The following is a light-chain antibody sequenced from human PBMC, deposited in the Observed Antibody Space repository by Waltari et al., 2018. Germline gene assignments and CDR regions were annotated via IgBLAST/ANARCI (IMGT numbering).Light chain of an antibody. CDR2: EVS. CDR3: TSHAGSNIPVV. CDR1: SNDIGAYNY. Sequence: QSALTQPPSASGSLGQSITISCSGTSNDIGAYNYVFWHQQHPGKAPRVIISEVSKRPSGVPDRFSGSMSGNTASLTISGLQAEDEADYYCTSHAGSNIPVVFGGGTRVTVL. V-gene: IGLV2-8*01. J-gene: IGLJ3*02.